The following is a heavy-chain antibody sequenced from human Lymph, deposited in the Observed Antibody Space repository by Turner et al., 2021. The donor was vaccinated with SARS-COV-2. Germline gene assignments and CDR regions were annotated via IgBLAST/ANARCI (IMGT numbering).Heavy chain of an antibody. J-gene: IGHJ5*02. CDR1: VGASNSNY. CDR2: IYYRGST. Sequence: AQLRESCPILLEPLGTLSLTCTVSVGASNSNYWSWIRQPPGKRLEWIGYIYYRGSTNYNTALKSRVTISVDTSKNQFSLKLASVTAADTAIYDWARETENNWVDPWGQGILVTVSS. V-gene: IGHV4-59*01. CDR3: ARETENNWVDP.